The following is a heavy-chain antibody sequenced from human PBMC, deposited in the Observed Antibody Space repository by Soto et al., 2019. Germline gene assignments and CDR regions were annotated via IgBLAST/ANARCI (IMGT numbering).Heavy chain of an antibody. CDR1: GLTFSNAW. CDR3: TSSSSGYRRIDY. V-gene: IGHV3-15*07. CDR2: IKSKIDGGTI. D-gene: IGHD3-22*01. Sequence: EVQLVESGGGLVKPGGSLRLSCEASGLTFSNAWMNWVRQVPGKGLEWVGRIKSKIDGGTIDYAASVKGRFTISINDSKNTVYLQMNSLKTEDTYVYYCTSSSSGYRRIDYWGQGTLVTVSS. J-gene: IGHJ4*02.